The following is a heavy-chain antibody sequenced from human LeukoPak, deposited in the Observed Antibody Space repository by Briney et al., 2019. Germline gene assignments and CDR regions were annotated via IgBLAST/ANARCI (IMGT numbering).Heavy chain of an antibody. CDR1: GYSFILYG. J-gene: IGHJ4*02. V-gene: IGHV1-18*01. Sequence: GASVKVSCKLSGYSFILYGISWVRQAPGQGPEWMGWISTSTGDTKYTQKFQGRVTLTTDTSTSTAYMELSSLRSDDTAVYYCARDDNYGIFVNVDYWGQGSQVTVSS. CDR2: ISTSTGDT. CDR3: ARDDNYGIFVNVDY. D-gene: IGHD4-11*01.